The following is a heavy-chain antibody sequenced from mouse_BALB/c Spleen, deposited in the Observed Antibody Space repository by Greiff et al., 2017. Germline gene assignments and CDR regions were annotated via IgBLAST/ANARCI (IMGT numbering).Heavy chain of an antibody. V-gene: IGHV1-4*01. J-gene: IGHJ3*01. CDR2: INPSSGYT. CDR3: ARVGYWFAY. CDR1: GYTFTSYT. Sequence: VQRVESGAELARPGASVKMSCKASGYTFTSYTMHWVKQRPGQGLEWIGYINPSSGYTNYNQKFKDKATLTADKSSSTAYMQLSSLTSEDSAVYYCARVGYWFAYWGQGTLVTVSA. D-gene: IGHD2-2*01.